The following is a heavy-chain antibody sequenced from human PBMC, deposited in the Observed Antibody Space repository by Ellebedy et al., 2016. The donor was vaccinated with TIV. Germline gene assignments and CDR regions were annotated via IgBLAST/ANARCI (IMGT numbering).Heavy chain of an antibody. CDR1: GFTFSSYG. CDR3: ARGGSESDY. J-gene: IGHJ4*02. V-gene: IGHV3-33*01. Sequence: GESLKISCAASGFTFSSYGMHWVRQAPGKGLEWVAVIWYDGSNKYYADSVKGRFTVSRDNAKNSLYLQMNSLRADDTAVYYCARGGSESDYWGQGTLVTVSS. D-gene: IGHD6-19*01. CDR2: IWYDGSNK.